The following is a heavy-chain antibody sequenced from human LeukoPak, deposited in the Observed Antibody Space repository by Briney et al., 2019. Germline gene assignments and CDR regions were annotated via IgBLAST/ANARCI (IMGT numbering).Heavy chain of an antibody. CDR1: GFTFNNYG. D-gene: IGHD3-9*01. CDR3: SREYFDWSRNYYYGMDV. Sequence: TGGSLRPSCAASGFTFNNYGMHWVRQAPGKGLEWMALIWYDGSNKYYADSVKGRFTISRDNSKNTLYLQMNSLRAEDTAVYYCSREYFDWSRNYYYGMDVWGQGTTVTVSS. J-gene: IGHJ6*02. V-gene: IGHV3-33*01. CDR2: IWYDGSNK.